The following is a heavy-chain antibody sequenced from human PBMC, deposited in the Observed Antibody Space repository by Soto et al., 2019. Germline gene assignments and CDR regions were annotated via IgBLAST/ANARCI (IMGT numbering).Heavy chain of an antibody. V-gene: IGHV3-33*01. CDR3: ARDVRLGTWDYYYYGMEV. J-gene: IGHJ6*02. Sequence: GGSLRLSCAAPGFTFSSYGMHWVRQAPGKGLEWVAVIWYDGSNKYYADSVKGRFTISRDNSKNTLYLQMNSLRAEDTAVYYCARDVRLGTWDYYYYGMEVWGQGTTVTVSS. CDR1: GFTFSSYG. D-gene: IGHD6-19*01. CDR2: IWYDGSNK.